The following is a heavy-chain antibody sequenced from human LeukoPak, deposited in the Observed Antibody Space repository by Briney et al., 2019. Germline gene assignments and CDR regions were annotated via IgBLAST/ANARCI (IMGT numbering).Heavy chain of an antibody. CDR2: IYYSGST. CDR1: GGSISSYY. CDR3: ARGIRFLEWSETPHYYYGMDV. Sequence: SETLSLTCTVSGGSISSYYWSWIRQPPGKGLEWIGYIYYSGSTNYNPSLKSRVTISVDTSKNQFSLKLSSVTAADTAVYYCARGIRFLEWSETPHYYYGMDVWGQGTTVTVSS. D-gene: IGHD3-3*01. V-gene: IGHV4-59*01. J-gene: IGHJ6*02.